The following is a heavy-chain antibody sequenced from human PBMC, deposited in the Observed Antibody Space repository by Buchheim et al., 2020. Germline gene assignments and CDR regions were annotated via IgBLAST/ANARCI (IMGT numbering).Heavy chain of an antibody. V-gene: IGHV4-59*01. Sequence: QVQLQQWGAGLLKPSETLSLSCTVSGGSISSYYWSWIRQPPGKGLEWIGYIYDSGSINYNPSLQSRVTISVDTSKKQFSLKLSSVTAADTAVYYCARDVWAKHDAFDIWGQGT. CDR3: ARDVWAKHDAFDI. CDR2: IYDSGSI. J-gene: IGHJ3*02. D-gene: IGHD1-26*01. CDR1: GGSISSYY.